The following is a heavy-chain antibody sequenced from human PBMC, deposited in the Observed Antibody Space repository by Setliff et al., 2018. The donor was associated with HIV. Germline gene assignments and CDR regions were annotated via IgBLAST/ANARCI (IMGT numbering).Heavy chain of an antibody. V-gene: IGHV7-4-1*02. CDR1: GYTFNTYS. Sequence: RASVKVSCKASGYTFNTYSINWVRQAPGQGLEWMGWINTDTGSPTYAQGVTGHFVFSLDTSVSTAYLQISSLKAEDTAVYYCARVRGGSYSYMDVWGKGTTVTVSS. D-gene: IGHD1-26*01. J-gene: IGHJ6*03. CDR3: ARVRGGSYSYMDV. CDR2: INTDTGSP.